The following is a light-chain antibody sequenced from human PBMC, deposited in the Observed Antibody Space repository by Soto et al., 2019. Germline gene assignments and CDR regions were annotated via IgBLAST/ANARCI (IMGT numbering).Light chain of an antibody. CDR3: QQRRDWLT. Sequence: EIMLTQFPATLSLSPGERATLSCRASQSVGTNLAWYQQKPGQAPRLLIYDASKRATGIPARFSGSGSGTDFTLTISRLEPEDFGVFYCQQRRDWLTFGGGTKVEIK. V-gene: IGKV3-11*01. CDR2: DAS. CDR1: QSVGTN. J-gene: IGKJ4*01.